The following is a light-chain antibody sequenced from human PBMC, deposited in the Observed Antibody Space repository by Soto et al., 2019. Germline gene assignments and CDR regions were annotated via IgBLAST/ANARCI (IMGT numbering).Light chain of an antibody. CDR2: EVS. CDR1: SSDVGAYKY. V-gene: IGLV2-8*01. Sequence: QSALTQPPSASGSPGQSVTISCTGTSSDVGAYKYVSWYQQYPGKAPKLMIYEVSKRPSGVPALFSGCKSGNTASLTVSGLESEVEAYYSCTSYVGCDTWVFGGGTKVTVL. J-gene: IGLJ3*02. CDR3: TSYVGCDTWV.